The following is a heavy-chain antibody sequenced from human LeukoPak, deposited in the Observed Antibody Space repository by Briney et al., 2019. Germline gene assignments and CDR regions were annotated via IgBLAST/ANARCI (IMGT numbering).Heavy chain of an antibody. CDR3: ARDFESSSWYYAFDI. CDR2: IYTSGST. Sequence: TSETLSLTCTVSGGSISSYYWSWIRPPAGKGLEWIGRIYTSGSTNYNPSLNSRVTISVDTSKNQFSLKLSSVTAADTAVYYCARDFESSSWYYAFDIWGQGTMVTVSS. J-gene: IGHJ3*02. D-gene: IGHD6-13*01. CDR1: GGSISSYY. V-gene: IGHV4-4*07.